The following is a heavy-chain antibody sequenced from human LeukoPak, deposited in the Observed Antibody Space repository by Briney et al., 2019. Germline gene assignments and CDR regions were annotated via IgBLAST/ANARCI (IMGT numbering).Heavy chain of an antibody. V-gene: IGHV1-18*04. Sequence: ASVKVSCKASGYTFTSYGISWVRQAPGQGLEWMGWISAYNGNINYAQKLQGRVTMTTDTSTSTAYMELRSLRSDDTAVYYCARRGIAAAGTYNYGMDVWGKGTTVTVSS. D-gene: IGHD6-13*01. CDR1: GYTFTSYG. CDR2: ISAYNGNI. CDR3: ARRGIAAAGTYNYGMDV. J-gene: IGHJ6*04.